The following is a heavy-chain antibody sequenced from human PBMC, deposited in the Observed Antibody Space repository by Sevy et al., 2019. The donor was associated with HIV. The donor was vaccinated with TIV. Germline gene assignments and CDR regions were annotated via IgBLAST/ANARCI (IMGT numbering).Heavy chain of an antibody. V-gene: IGHV3-15*05. CDR1: GFTFSHAW. CDR3: SNEVYGDLSYGMDV. D-gene: IGHD4-17*01. J-gene: IGHJ6*02. Sequence: GGSLRLSCAGSGFTFSHAWMTWVRQAPGKGLERVGRIKSKTAGGTTDYSAPVKGRFTISRDDSETTMYLQMNSLKTEDTAVYYCSNEVYGDLSYGMDVWGQGTTVTVSS. CDR2: IKSKTAGGTT.